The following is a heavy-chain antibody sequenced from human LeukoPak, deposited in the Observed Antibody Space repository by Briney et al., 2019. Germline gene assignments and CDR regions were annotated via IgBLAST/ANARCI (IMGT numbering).Heavy chain of an antibody. CDR3: ASSTDYDFIGGL. Sequence: SETLSLTCAVYGGSFTDFYWIWIRQPPGKGLEWIGELNHSGRPSYNSSLKSRVTISLDTSKNQFSLKVTSATAADTAVYYCASSTDYDFIGGLWAQGTLVTVSS. D-gene: IGHD3-3*01. J-gene: IGHJ4*02. CDR2: LNHSGRP. V-gene: IGHV4-34*01. CDR1: GGSFTDFY.